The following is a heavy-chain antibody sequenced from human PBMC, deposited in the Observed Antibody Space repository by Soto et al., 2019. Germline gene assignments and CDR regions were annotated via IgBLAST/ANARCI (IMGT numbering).Heavy chain of an antibody. CDR1: GGSISSYY. CDR3: VRLYYYDSSGYPHFDY. J-gene: IGHJ4*02. CDR2: IYYSGST. V-gene: IGHV4-59*01. D-gene: IGHD3-22*01. Sequence: SETLSLTCTVSGGSISSYYWSWIRQPPGKGLEWIGYIYYSGSTNYNPSLKSRVTISVDTSKNQFSLKLSSVTAADTAVYYCVRLYYYDSSGYPHFDYWGQGTLVTVSS.